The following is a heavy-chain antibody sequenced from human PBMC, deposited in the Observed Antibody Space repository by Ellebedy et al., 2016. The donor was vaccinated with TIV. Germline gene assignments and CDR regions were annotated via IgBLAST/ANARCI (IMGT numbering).Heavy chain of an antibody. D-gene: IGHD1-1*01. CDR3: AKAFPSGNNFNWYEIDY. CDR1: GFTFSSYG. J-gene: IGHJ4*02. V-gene: IGHV3-30*02. Sequence: GESLKISCAASGFTFSSYGMHWVRQAPGKGLEWVTYIRYDETNTFYAESVRGRFTISRDNSKNTLFLQMNSLRAEDTAVYYCAKAFPSGNNFNWYEIDYWGQGTLVTVSS. CDR2: IRYDETNT.